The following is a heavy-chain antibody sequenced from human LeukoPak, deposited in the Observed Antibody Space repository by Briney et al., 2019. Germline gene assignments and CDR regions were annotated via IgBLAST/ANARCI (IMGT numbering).Heavy chain of an antibody. J-gene: IGHJ4*02. Sequence: PGGSLRLSCAASGFTFSSYAMSWVRQAPGKGLEWVSAISGSGVSTYYADSVKGRFTISRDNSKNTLYLQMNSLRAEDTAVYFCAKDGARRKDSGSYSDYWGQGTLVTVSS. CDR3: AKDGARRKDSGSYSDY. CDR2: ISGSGVST. CDR1: GFTFSSYA. D-gene: IGHD6-6*01. V-gene: IGHV3-23*01.